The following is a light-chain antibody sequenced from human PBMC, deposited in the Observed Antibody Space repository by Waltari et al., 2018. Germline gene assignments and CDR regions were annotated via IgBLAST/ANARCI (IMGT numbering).Light chain of an antibody. V-gene: IGLV2-14*01. J-gene: IGLJ1*01. CDR1: SSDVGGYNY. CDR2: EVS. CDR3: SSYTSIITLYV. Sequence: QSALTQPASVSGSPGQSITISCTGTSSDVGGYNYVSWYQQHPDKAPKVIIYEVSYRPSGVSNRFSGSKSGNTASLTISGLQTEDEADYYCSSYTSIITLYVFGTGTKVTVL.